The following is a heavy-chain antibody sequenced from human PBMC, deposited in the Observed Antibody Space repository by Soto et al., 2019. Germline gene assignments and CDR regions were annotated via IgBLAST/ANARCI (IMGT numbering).Heavy chain of an antibody. V-gene: IGHV3-74*01. CDR3: ARGATVVNPADYYGMDV. D-gene: IGHD4-17*01. J-gene: IGHJ6*02. CDR2: INSDGSST. CDR1: GFTFSSYW. Sequence: EVQLVESGGGLVQPGGSLRLSCSASGFTFSSYWMHWVRQAPGKGLVWVSRINSDGSSTSYADSVKGRFTISRDNAKNTLYLQMNSLRAEDTAVYYCARGATVVNPADYYGMDVWGQGPTVTVSS.